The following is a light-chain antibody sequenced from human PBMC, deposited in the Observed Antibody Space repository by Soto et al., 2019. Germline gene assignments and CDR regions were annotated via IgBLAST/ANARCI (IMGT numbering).Light chain of an antibody. J-gene: IGLJ2*01. Sequence: QTVVTKEPSFSVSPGGTVTLTCGLSSDSVSASHFPSGYQQTPGQAPRTLIYNTNTRSSGVPDRFSGSILGNRAVLTIPGAQADDESDYYCGLSMRSGISVFVGGTKLTVL. CDR1: SDSVSASHF. CDR2: NTN. CDR3: GLSMRSGISV. V-gene: IGLV8-61*01.